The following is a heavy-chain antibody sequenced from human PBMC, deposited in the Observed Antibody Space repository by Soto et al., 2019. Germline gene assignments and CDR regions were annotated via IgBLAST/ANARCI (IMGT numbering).Heavy chain of an antibody. J-gene: IGHJ4*02. V-gene: IGHV3-11*06. D-gene: IGHD3-3*01. CDR3: ARGSPRDFWSGYYFDY. CDR2: ISSSSSYT. Sequence: GSLRLSCAASGFTFSDYYMSWIRQAPGKGLEWVSYISSSSSYTNYADSVKGRFTISRDNAKNSLYLQMNSLRAEDTAVYYCARGSPRDFWSGYYFDYWGQGTLVTVSS. CDR1: GFTFSDYY.